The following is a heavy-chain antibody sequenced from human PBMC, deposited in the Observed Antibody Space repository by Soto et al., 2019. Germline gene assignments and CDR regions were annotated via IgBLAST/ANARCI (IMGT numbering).Heavy chain of an antibody. J-gene: IGHJ4*02. V-gene: IGHV3-21*01. CDR1: GFTFSSYA. CDR2: ISSSSSYI. Sequence: EVQLLESGGGLVQPGGSLRLSCAASGFTFSSYAMSWVRQAPGKGLEWVSAISSSSSYIYYADSVKGRFTISRDNAKNSLYLQMNSLRAEDTAVYYCAREAQGVVVPIDYWGQGTLVTVSS. D-gene: IGHD2-2*01. CDR3: AREAQGVVVPIDY.